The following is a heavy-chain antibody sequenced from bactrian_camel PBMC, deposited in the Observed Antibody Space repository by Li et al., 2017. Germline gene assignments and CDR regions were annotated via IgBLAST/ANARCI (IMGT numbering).Heavy chain of an antibody. CDR1: GFIFSSYG. J-gene: IGHJ4*01. V-gene: IGHV3-2*01. D-gene: IGHD6*01. CDR2: ISGSSRT. Sequence: VQLVESGGGLVQPGGSLRLSCAASGFIFSSYGMSWVRQAPGKGLEWVSSISGSSRTYYSNSVKGRCTIARDNTKNTMYLQMISLESEDTALYYCAAGPWYTDEYKYWGQGTQVTVS. CDR3: AAGPWYTDEYKY.